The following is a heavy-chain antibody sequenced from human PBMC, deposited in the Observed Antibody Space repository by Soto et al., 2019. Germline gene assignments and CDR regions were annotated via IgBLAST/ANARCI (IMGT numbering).Heavy chain of an antibody. J-gene: IGHJ4*02. V-gene: IGHV3-11*04. CDR3: ARDLNLGSFDY. Sequence: GGSLRLSCAASGFTFRDYYMTWLRQAPGKGLEWVSYISPDGGNVYYADSVKGRFTISRDNAKNSLYLQMNSLRAEDTAVYYCARDLNLGSFDYWGQGTLVTVSS. CDR1: GFTFRDYY. CDR2: ISPDGGNV.